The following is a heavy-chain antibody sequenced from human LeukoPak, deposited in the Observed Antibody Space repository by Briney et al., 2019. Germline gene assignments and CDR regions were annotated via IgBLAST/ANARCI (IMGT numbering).Heavy chain of an antibody. V-gene: IGHV4-59*01. CDR3: ATLNDILTGYRYFDY. J-gene: IGHJ4*02. CDR1: GGSISSYY. CDR2: IYYSGST. D-gene: IGHD3-9*01. Sequence: PSETLSLTCTVSGGSISSYYWSWIRQPPGKGLEWIGNIYYSGSTNYNPSLKSRVTISVDTSKNQFSLKLSSVTAADTAVYYCATLNDILTGYRYFDYWGQGTLVTVSS.